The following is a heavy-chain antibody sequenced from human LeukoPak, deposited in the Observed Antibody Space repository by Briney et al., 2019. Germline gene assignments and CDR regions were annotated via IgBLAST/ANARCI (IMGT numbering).Heavy chain of an antibody. J-gene: IGHJ4*02. CDR3: ARRNRKAMIVVVTTYYFDY. CDR1: GGSFSGYY. D-gene: IGHD3-22*01. V-gene: IGHV4-34*01. Sequence: PSETLSLTCAVYGGSFSGYYWSWIRQPPGKGLEWIGEINHSGSTNYNPSLKSRVTISVDTSKNQFSLKLSSVTAADTAVYYCARRNRKAMIVVVTTYYFDYWGQGTLVTVSS. CDR2: INHSGST.